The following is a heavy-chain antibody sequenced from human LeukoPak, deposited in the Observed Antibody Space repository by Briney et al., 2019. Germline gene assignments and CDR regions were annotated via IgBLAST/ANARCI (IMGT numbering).Heavy chain of an antibody. Sequence: GRSLRLSCAASGFTFSSYAMHWVRQAPGKGLEWVAVISYDGSNKYYADSVKGRFTISRDNSKNTLYLQMNSLRAEDTALYYCARAYMASFDPWGQGTLVTVSS. J-gene: IGHJ5*02. CDR1: GFTFSSYA. V-gene: IGHV3-30*04. CDR3: ARAYMASFDP. CDR2: ISYDGSNK. D-gene: IGHD2-21*01.